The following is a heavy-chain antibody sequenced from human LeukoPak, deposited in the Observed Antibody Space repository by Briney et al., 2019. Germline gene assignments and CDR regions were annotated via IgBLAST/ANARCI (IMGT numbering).Heavy chain of an antibody. Sequence: ASVKVSCKVSGYTLTESSMHWVRQAPGKGLEWMGGFDPEDGETIYAQKFQGRVTMTEDTSTDTAYMELSSLRSEDTAVYYCAAYYCGGDCYFLDAFDIWGQGTMVTVSS. V-gene: IGHV1-24*01. CDR1: GYTLTESS. CDR3: AAYYCGGDCYFLDAFDI. D-gene: IGHD2-21*01. J-gene: IGHJ3*02. CDR2: FDPEDGET.